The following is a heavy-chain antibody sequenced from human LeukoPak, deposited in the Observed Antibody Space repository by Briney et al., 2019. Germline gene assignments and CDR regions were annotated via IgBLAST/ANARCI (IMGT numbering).Heavy chain of an antibody. CDR1: GFTFSSYA. CDR3: AKSRDFWSGYYNYYYYGMDV. D-gene: IGHD3-3*01. J-gene: IGHJ6*02. Sequence: GGSLRLSCAASGFTFSSYAMSWVRQAPGKGLEWVSASSGSGGSTYYADSVKGRFTISRDNSKNTLYLQMNSLRAEDTAVYYCAKSRDFWSGYYNYYYYGMDVWGQGTTVTVSS. V-gene: IGHV3-23*01. CDR2: SSGSGGST.